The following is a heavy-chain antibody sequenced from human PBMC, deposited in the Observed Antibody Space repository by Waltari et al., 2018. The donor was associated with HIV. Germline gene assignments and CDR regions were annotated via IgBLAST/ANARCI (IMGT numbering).Heavy chain of an antibody. Sequence: QVQLVQSGAEVKKPGASVKVSCKASGYTFTGYYMHWVRQAPGQGLEGMGRINPNSGGTNYAQRFQSRVTMTRDTSISTAYMELSRLRADDTAVYYCAREDYYYDSSGIDYWGQGTLVTVSS. V-gene: IGHV1-2*06. CDR2: INPNSGGT. D-gene: IGHD3-22*01. CDR1: GYTFTGYY. CDR3: AREDYYYDSSGIDY. J-gene: IGHJ4*02.